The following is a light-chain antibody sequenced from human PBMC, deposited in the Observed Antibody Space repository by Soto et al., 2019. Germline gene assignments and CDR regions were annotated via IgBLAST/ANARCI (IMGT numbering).Light chain of an antibody. CDR2: DAS. CDR1: QGISSY. CDR3: HSRA. Sequence: DIQMTQSPSSRSESVGERFTITCRASQGISSYLAWYQQKPGKAPKLLIYDASTLESGVPSRFSGSGSETEFTLTISRLQPDDFATYFCHSRAFGQGTRLEIK. J-gene: IGKJ5*01. V-gene: IGKV1-9*01.